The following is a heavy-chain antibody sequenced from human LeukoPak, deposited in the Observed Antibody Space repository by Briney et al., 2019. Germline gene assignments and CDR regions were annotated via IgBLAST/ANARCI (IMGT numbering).Heavy chain of an antibody. CDR2: ISSSSSYI. CDR1: GFIFSSNS. D-gene: IGHD2-2*01. Sequence: GGSLRLSRAASGFIFSSNSMSWVRQAPGKGLEWVSSISSSSSYIYYADSVQGRFTISRDDAKNSLYLQMNSLRADDTAVYYCARRFCSSTTCSFDYWGQGNLVTVSS. V-gene: IGHV3-21*01. CDR3: ARRFCSSTTCSFDY. J-gene: IGHJ4*02.